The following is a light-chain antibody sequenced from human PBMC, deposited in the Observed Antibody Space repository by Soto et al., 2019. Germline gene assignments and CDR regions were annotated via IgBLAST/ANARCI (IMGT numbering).Light chain of an antibody. V-gene: IGKV3-20*01. CDR2: GAS. J-gene: IGKJ1*01. Sequence: LTQSPGNMSLSPGERDTLSCRASHSVSSSYLAWYQQKPGQAPRLLIYGASSRATGIPDRFSGSGSGTDFTLTISRLEPEDFAVYYCQQYGSSPPTFGQGTKVDIK. CDR1: HSVSSSY. CDR3: QQYGSSPPT.